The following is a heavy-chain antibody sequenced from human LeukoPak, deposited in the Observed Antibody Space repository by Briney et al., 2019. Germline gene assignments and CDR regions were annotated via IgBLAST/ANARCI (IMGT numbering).Heavy chain of an antibody. CDR1: GFTFTSYA. J-gene: IGHJ4*02. Sequence: QAGGSLRLSCAASGFTFTSYAMSWVRQAPGKGLEWVSAISGSGGSAYYADSVKGRFTISRDNSKNTLYLQMNSLRAEDTPVYYCAKTTSGYCGGGSCSNFDYWGQGTLVTVSS. V-gene: IGHV3-23*01. CDR2: ISGSGGSA. D-gene: IGHD2-15*01. CDR3: AKTTSGYCGGGSCSNFDY.